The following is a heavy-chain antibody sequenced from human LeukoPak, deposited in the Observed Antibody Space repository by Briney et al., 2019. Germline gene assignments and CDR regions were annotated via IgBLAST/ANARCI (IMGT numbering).Heavy chain of an antibody. D-gene: IGHD4-17*01. CDR1: GYTFTSYY. Sequence: GASVKFSFKASGYTFTSYYMHWVRQAPGQGLEWMGIINPSGGSTTYAQKFQGIVTMTRDTSTSTVYMELSSLRSEDTAVYYCARGYGDYAYWGQGTLVTVSS. V-gene: IGHV1-46*01. CDR3: ARGYGDYAY. J-gene: IGHJ4*02. CDR2: INPSGGST.